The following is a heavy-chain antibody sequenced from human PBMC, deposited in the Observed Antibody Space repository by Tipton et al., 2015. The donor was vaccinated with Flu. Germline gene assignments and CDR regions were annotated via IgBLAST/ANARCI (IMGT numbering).Heavy chain of an antibody. D-gene: IGHD4-11*01. V-gene: IGHV4-38-2*01. CDR2: VHTSAGT. Sequence: GEALGSSFYWAWIRQPPGRGLEWIANVHTSAGTYYNPSLKSRVTLSVDRSKNQFSLRLASVTGEDTAVYYCARRDFSNYVSDPKNWFDPWGQGTLVAVSS. J-gene: IGHJ5*02. CDR1: GEALGSSFY. CDR3: ARRDFSNYVSDPKNWFDP.